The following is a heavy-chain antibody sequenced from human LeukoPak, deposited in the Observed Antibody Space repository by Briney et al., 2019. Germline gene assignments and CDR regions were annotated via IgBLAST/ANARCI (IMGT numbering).Heavy chain of an antibody. V-gene: IGHV3-23*01. D-gene: IGHD3-10*01. CDR1: GFIFSNYA. CDR2: IGGGGSNT. Sequence: GGSLRLSCAASGFIFSNYAMSWVRQAAGKGLEWDSVIGGGGSNTYYADSVKGRFTISGDNSKKTLYLQMNSLRAEDTAIYYCAKGTWIGSRNYYEASRYFDYWGQGTLVTVSS. J-gene: IGHJ4*02. CDR3: AKGTWIGSRNYYEASRYFDY.